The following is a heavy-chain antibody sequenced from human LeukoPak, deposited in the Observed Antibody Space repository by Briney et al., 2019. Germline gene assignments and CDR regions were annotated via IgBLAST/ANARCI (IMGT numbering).Heavy chain of an antibody. D-gene: IGHD2/OR15-2a*01. Sequence: GESLKISCRGSGYSFTSYWIAWVRQMPGKGLEWMGIIYPGDSDTTYSPSFQGQVTLSADKSITSAYLQWSSLKASDTAMYYCARQGSSINFDYWGQGTLVTVSS. CDR3: ARQGSSINFDY. J-gene: IGHJ4*02. CDR2: IYPGDSDT. CDR1: GYSFTSYW. V-gene: IGHV5-51*01.